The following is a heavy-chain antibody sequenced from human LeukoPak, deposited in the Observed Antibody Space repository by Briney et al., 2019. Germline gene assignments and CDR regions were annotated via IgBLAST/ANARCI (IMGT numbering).Heavy chain of an antibody. J-gene: IGHJ6*03. CDR3: ARGYGSGSYYNRYYYYYYMDV. V-gene: IGHV4-34*01. CDR2: INHSGST. Sequence: PSETLSLTCAVYGGSFSGYYWSWIRQPPGKGLEWIGEINHSGSTNYNPSLKSRVTISVDTSKNQFSLKLSSVTAADTAVYYCARGYGSGSYYNRYYYYYYMDVWGKGTTVTVSS. D-gene: IGHD3-10*01. CDR1: GGSFSGYY.